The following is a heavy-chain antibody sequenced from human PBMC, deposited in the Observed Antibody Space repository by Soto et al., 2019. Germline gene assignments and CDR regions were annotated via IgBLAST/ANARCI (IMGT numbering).Heavy chain of an antibody. CDR2: INAGNGNT. Sequence: ASVKVSCKASGYTFTSYAMHWVRQAPRQRLEWMGWINAGNGNTKYSQKFQGRVTITADESTSTAYMELSSLRSEDTAVYYCASRDWDYFTRYYYYGMDVWGQGTTDTVSS. CDR3: ASRDWDYFTRYYYYGMDV. CDR1: GYTFTSYA. D-gene: IGHD1-7*01. J-gene: IGHJ6*02. V-gene: IGHV1-3*01.